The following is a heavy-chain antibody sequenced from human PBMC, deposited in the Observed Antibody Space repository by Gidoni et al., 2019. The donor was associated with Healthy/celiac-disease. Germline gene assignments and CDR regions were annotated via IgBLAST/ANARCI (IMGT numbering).Heavy chain of an antibody. CDR1: GCSFTSYW. CDR2: ICPGDSDT. J-gene: IGHJ6*02. D-gene: IGHD6-13*01. V-gene: IGHV5-51*01. Sequence: EVQRVQSGAEVKKPGESLKISCKGSGCSFTSYWIGWVRQMPGKGLEWMGIICPGDSDTRYSPSFQGQVTSSADKSISTASLQWSSLKASDTAMYYCARQGGIAAAGTGAGYYYGMDVWGQGTTVTVSS. CDR3: ARQGGIAAAGTGAGYYYGMDV.